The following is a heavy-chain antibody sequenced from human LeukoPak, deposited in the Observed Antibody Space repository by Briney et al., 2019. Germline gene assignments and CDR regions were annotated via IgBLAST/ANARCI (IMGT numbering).Heavy chain of an antibody. J-gene: IGHJ5*02. Sequence: PGGSLRLSCAASGFTFNDYYMSWIRQAPGKGLEWLSYINIGGTNTHYADSVKGRFTISRDNAKKSPYLEMNNLRAEDTAVYYCATDGAGFDTWGQGVLVTVCS. CDR3: ATDGAGFDT. V-gene: IGHV3-11*01. CDR1: GFTFNDYY. CDR2: INIGGTNT.